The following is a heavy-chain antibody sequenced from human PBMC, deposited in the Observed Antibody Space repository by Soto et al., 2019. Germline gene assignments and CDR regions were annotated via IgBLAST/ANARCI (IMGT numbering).Heavy chain of an antibody. J-gene: IGHJ6*02. V-gene: IGHV3-30-3*01. CDR1: GFTFSSYT. Sequence: PGGSLRLSCAASGFTFSSYTMHWVRQTPGKGLEWVAVISYDGSNKYYADSVKGRFTISRDNSKNTLYLQMNSLRAEDTAVYYCARDPSQAYYDFWSGYYTYYGMDVWGQGTTVTVSS. D-gene: IGHD3-3*01. CDR2: ISYDGSNK. CDR3: ARDPSQAYYDFWSGYYTYYGMDV.